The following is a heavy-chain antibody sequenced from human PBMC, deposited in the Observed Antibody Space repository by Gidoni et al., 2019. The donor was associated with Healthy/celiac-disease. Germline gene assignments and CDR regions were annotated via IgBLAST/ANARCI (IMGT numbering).Heavy chain of an antibody. D-gene: IGHD5-18*01. CDR2: IYPGDSDT. CDR3: ARQVWIQEYYFDY. CDR1: GYSSTSYG. J-gene: IGHJ4*02. Sequence: EVQLVQSGAEVKKPGESLTISCKGSGYSSTSYGIGWVRQMPGKGLEWMGIIYPGDSDTRYSPSFQGQVTISADKSISTAYLQWSSLKASDTAMYYCARQVWIQEYYFDYWGQGTLVTVSS. V-gene: IGHV5-51*01.